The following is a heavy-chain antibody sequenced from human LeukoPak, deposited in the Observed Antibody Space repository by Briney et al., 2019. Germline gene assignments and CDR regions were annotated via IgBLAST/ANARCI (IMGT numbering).Heavy chain of an antibody. J-gene: IGHJ4*02. Sequence: GGSLRLSCAASGFTFSSYAMHWVRQAPGKGLEWVAVISYDGSNKYYADSVKGRFTISRDNSKNTLYLQTNSLRAEDTAMYYCARDADGNDQGGFDYWGQGILVTVSS. CDR2: ISYDGSNK. CDR1: GFTFSSYA. CDR3: ARDADGNDQGGFDY. V-gene: IGHV3-30*04. D-gene: IGHD1-1*01.